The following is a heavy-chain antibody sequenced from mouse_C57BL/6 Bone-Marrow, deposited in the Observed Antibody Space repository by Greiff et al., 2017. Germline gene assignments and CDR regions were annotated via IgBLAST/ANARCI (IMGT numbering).Heavy chain of an antibody. Sequence: LMESGAELARPGASVKLSCKASGYTFTSYGISWVKQRTGQGLEWIGEIYPRSGNTYYNEKFKGKATLTADKSSSTAYMELRSLTSEDSAVYFCAKDYDLNYYAMDYWGQGTSVTVSS. CDR1: GYTFTSYG. V-gene: IGHV1-81*01. J-gene: IGHJ4*01. CDR2: IYPRSGNT. D-gene: IGHD2-4*01. CDR3: AKDYDLNYYAMDY.